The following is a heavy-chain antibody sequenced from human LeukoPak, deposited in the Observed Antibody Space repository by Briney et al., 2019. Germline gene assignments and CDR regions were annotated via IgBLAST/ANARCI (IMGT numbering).Heavy chain of an antibody. D-gene: IGHD5-24*01. V-gene: IGHV4-34*01. CDR2: INHSGNT. J-gene: IGHJ4*02. Sequence: SETLSLTCDVYGGSLSGYYWSWIRQPPGKGLEWIGEINHSGNTNYNPSLKSRVTISVDTSKNQCSLKVTSVTAADTAVYYCGGSVEMSTMHLDFYFWGQGALVTVSS. CDR1: GGSLSGYY. CDR3: GGSVEMSTMHLDFYF.